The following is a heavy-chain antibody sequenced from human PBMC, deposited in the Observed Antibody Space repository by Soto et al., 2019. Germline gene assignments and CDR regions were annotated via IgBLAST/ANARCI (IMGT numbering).Heavy chain of an antibody. Sequence: GGSLRLSCAASGFTFSSYAMSWVRQAPGKGLEWVSAISGSGGSTYYADSVKGRFTISRDNSKNTLYLQMNSLRAEDTAVYYCAKESRITIFGVVTPGAFDIWGQGTMVTVSS. CDR2: ISGSGGST. D-gene: IGHD3-3*01. CDR3: AKESRITIFGVVTPGAFDI. V-gene: IGHV3-23*01. J-gene: IGHJ3*02. CDR1: GFTFSSYA.